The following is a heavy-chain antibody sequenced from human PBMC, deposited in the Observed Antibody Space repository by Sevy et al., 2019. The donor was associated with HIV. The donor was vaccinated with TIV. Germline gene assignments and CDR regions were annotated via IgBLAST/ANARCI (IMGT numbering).Heavy chain of an antibody. V-gene: IGHV3-23*01. CDR3: AREGCTRPHDY. CDR2: LSFGCGKI. Sequence: GGSLRFSCAVSGFNFNIYSMSWVRQAPGKGLEWVSTLSFGCGKINYADSVKGRFIISRDDSKNTLYLQMNSLRAEDTAVYFCAREGCTRPHDYWGQGTLVTVSS. J-gene: IGHJ4*02. D-gene: IGHD2-8*01. CDR1: GFNFNIYS.